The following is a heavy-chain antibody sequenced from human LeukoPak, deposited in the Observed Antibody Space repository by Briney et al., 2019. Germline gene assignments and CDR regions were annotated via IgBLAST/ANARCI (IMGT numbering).Heavy chain of an antibody. CDR3: ARDYYDSSGYYYPYYFDY. D-gene: IGHD3-22*01. CDR2: ISGSGSTL. Sequence: PGGSLRLSCAASGFTFSSYEMNWVRQAPGKGLEWVSYISGSGSTLHYADSVKGRFTISRENSKNTLYLQMNSLRAEDTAVYYCARDYYDSSGYYYPYYFDYWGQRTLVTVSS. J-gene: IGHJ4*02. V-gene: IGHV3-48*03. CDR1: GFTFSSYE.